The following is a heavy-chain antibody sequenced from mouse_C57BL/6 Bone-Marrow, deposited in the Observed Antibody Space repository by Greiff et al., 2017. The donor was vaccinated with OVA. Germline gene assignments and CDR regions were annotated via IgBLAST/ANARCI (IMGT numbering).Heavy chain of an antibody. CDR2: IYPGSGST. CDR3: ARPSYYYGRYFDV. V-gene: IGHV1-55*01. CDR1: GYTFTSYW. Sequence: VQLQQPGAELVKPGASVKMSCKASGYTFTSYWITWVKQRPGQGLEWIGDIYPGSGSTNYNEKFKSKATLTVDTSSSTAYMQLSSLTSEDSAVYFCARPSYYYGRYFDVWGTGTTVTVSS. D-gene: IGHD1-1*01. J-gene: IGHJ1*03.